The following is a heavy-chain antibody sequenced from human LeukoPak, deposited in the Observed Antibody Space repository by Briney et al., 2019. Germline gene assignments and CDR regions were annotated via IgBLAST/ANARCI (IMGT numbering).Heavy chain of an antibody. J-gene: IGHJ5*02. V-gene: IGHV1-46*01. CDR1: GYTFTNYY. Sequence: ASVKVSCKASGYTFTNYYMHWVRQAPGQGLEWMGIINPRGGSTSYAQKFQGRVTMTRDTSTNTVYMDLSSLRSEDTAVYYCARGSVPAAMKYGWFDPWGQGTLVTVSS. CDR3: ARGSVPAAMKYGWFDP. CDR2: INPRGGST. D-gene: IGHD2-2*01.